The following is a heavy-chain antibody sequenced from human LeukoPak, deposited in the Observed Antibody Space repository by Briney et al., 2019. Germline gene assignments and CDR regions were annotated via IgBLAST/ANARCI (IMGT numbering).Heavy chain of an antibody. Sequence: PGGSLRLSCVASGLTFSNYAMTWVRQTPGKGLEWVSTIFANGDRTDYTDSVKGRFTISRDNSKNTLYLQMNSLRAEDTAVYYCAKDPNGDYIGTFDGRGQGTMVTVSS. CDR2: IFANGDRT. CDR1: GLTFSNYA. CDR3: AKDPNGDYIGTFDG. V-gene: IGHV3-23*01. J-gene: IGHJ3*01. D-gene: IGHD4-17*01.